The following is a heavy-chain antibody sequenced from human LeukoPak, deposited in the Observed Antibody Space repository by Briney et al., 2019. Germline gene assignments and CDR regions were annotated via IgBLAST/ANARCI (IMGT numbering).Heavy chain of an antibody. V-gene: IGHV3-43*02. CDR2: IKSDGGKT. Sequence: GGSLRLSCTASGFAFQAFEMHWVRQVPGKGLEWVSLIKSDGGKTDYADSVRGRFTISRDNGENSLYLQMNSLRSEDSALYYCATWAFYHGVDVCGQGTMVTVSS. J-gene: IGHJ6*02. CDR3: ATWAFYHGVDV. CDR1: GFAFQAFE.